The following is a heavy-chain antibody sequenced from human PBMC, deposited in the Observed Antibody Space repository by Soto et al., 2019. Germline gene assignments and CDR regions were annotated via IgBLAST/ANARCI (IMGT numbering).Heavy chain of an antibody. J-gene: IGHJ4*02. Sequence: QVQLQESGPGLVKPSQTLSLTCTVSGDSISSGGYFWSWIRQHTEKGLEWIGYIYHSGSTNYNPSLKSRATISVDTSKNQFSLNLSSVTAADTAVYYCAREVDYWGQGTLVTVSS. CDR3: AREVDY. V-gene: IGHV4-31*03. CDR1: GDSISSGGYF. CDR2: IYHSGST.